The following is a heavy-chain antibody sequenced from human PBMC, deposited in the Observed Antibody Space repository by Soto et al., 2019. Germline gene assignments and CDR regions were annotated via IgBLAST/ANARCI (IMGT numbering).Heavy chain of an antibody. D-gene: IGHD2-15*01. V-gene: IGHV1-46*01. CDR3: ARQGYCSGGSCYPDAFDI. CDR1: GYTFTSYY. J-gene: IGHJ3*02. CDR2: INPSGGST. Sequence: ASVKVSCKASGYTFTSYYMHWVRQAPGQGLEWMGIINPSGGSTSYAQKFQGRVTMTRDTSTSTVYMELSSLRSEDTAVYYCARQGYCSGGSCYPDAFDIWGHGTMVTVSS.